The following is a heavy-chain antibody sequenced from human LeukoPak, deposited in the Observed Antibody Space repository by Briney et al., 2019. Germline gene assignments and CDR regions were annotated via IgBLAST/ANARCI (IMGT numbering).Heavy chain of an antibody. CDR2: IYPGDSNT. D-gene: IGHD2-21*02. J-gene: IGHJ4*02. CDR3: ARQPLVRDCGGDCEFDY. CDR1: GYSFSNYW. V-gene: IGHV5-51*01. Sequence: GESLKISCKGSGYSFSNYWIGWVRQMPGKGLEWMGIIYPGDSNTRYSPSFQGQVTISADKSISTAYLQWASLKASDTAIYYCARQPLVRDCGGDCEFDYWGQGTRVSVSS.